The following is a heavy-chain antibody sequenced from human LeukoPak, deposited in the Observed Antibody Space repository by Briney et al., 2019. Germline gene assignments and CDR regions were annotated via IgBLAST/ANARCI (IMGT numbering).Heavy chain of an antibody. CDR1: GFTFSSYW. Sequence: PGGSLRLSCAASGFTFSSYWMHWVRQAPGKGLVWVSRIKSDGSSTSYADSVKGRFTISRDNSKNSLYLQMNSLRAEDTAVYYCARDPWFGEFALDWGQGTLVTVSS. V-gene: IGHV3-74*01. J-gene: IGHJ4*02. D-gene: IGHD3-10*01. CDR2: IKSDGSST. CDR3: ARDPWFGEFALD.